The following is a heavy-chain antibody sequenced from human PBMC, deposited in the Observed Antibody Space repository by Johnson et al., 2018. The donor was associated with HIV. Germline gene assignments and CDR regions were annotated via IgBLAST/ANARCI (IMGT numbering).Heavy chain of an antibody. CDR3: AREKAWIQMWDDAFDV. CDR2: MSYDGSNK. D-gene: IGHD5-18*01. J-gene: IGHJ3*01. Sequence: QVQLVESGEGVVQPGRSLRLSCAASGFTFSSYAMHWVRQAPGKGLEWVAVMSYDGSNKYYADSVKGRFTISRDNSKNTLYLQMNSLRAEDTAVYYCAREKAWIQMWDDAFDVWGQGTVVTVSS. CDR1: GFTFSSYA. V-gene: IGHV3-30-3*01.